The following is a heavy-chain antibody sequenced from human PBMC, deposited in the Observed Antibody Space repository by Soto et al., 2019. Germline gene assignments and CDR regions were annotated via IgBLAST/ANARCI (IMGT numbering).Heavy chain of an antibody. CDR2: INPNSGAT. J-gene: IGHJ4*02. D-gene: IGHD3-10*01. V-gene: IGHV1-2*02. Sequence: GVSVKVSCKASGYTFTGYYVHWVRQAPGQGLEWVGWINPNSGATTYAQKFLGRVTMTRDTSIITAHMELSSLTSDDTAMYYCARDMVSPIGDFDYWGQGTLVTGSS. CDR1: GYTFTGYY. CDR3: ARDMVSPIGDFDY.